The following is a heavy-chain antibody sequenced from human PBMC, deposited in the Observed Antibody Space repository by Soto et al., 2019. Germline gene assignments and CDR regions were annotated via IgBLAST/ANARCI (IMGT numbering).Heavy chain of an antibody. Sequence: GGSLRLSCAASEFTVSSNFMNWVRQAPGKGLEWVSVISSGGNTYYADSVKGRFTISRDNSKNTVYLQMNSLRVEDTAVYYCARGSIAVAGTWGQGTLVTVSS. CDR2: ISSGGNT. CDR1: EFTVSSNF. CDR3: ARGSIAVAGT. V-gene: IGHV3-53*01. D-gene: IGHD6-19*01. J-gene: IGHJ4*02.